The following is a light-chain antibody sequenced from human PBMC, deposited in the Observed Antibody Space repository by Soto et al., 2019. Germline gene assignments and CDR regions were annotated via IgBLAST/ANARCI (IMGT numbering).Light chain of an antibody. J-gene: IGKJ2*01. CDR1: QSISSY. Sequence: DIQMTPSPSSLSASVGDRVTITCRASQSISSYLNWYQQKPGKAPKLLIYAASSLQSGVPSRFSGSGSGTDFTLTISSLQPEDFATYYCQQSYRMYTFGQGTKVDI. CDR2: AAS. V-gene: IGKV1-39*01. CDR3: QQSYRMYT.